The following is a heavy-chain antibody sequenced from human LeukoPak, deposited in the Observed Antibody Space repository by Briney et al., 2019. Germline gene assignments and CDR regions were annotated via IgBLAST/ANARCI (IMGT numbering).Heavy chain of an antibody. D-gene: IGHD6-13*01. CDR2: INPSGDST. V-gene: IGHV1-46*03. CDR3: ARGQAAAGH. J-gene: IGHJ4*02. CDR1: GNTSTTYY. Sequence: ASVKVSCKASGNTSTTYYMHWVRQAPGQGLEWMGIINPSGDSTSYAQKLQGRVTMTRDTSTSTVYVELSSLRSEDTAVYYCARGQAAAGHWGQGTLVIVSS.